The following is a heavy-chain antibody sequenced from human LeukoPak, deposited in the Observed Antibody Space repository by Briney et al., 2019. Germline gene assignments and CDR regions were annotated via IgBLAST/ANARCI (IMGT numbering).Heavy chain of an antibody. CDR3: ARDRDYSNTERGFDY. CDR2: INPNSGET. J-gene: IGHJ4*02. Sequence: ASGKVSCKTSGYTFTDYYIHWVRQAPGQGLEWMGRINPNSGETNSAQKFQGRVTMTGDTSISTAYMELRRVTSDDTAVYYCARDRDYSNTERGFDYWGQGTLVTVSS. CDR1: GYTFTDYY. D-gene: IGHD4-11*01. V-gene: IGHV1-2*06.